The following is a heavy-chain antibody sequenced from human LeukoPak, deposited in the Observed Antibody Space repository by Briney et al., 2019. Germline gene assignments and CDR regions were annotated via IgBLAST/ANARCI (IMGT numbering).Heavy chain of an antibody. J-gene: IGHJ4*02. CDR1: AFSLNAYN. D-gene: IGHD1-26*01. Sequence: GGSLRLSCAASAFSLNAYNMNWVRQAPGKGLEWVSSISYTGTYIYYADSVKGRFTISKDNAQNSLYLQMNSLRAEDTAIYYCVRDRGTYRPIDYWGQGTLVTVSS. CDR3: VRDRGTYRPIDY. CDR2: ISYTGTYI. V-gene: IGHV3-21*04.